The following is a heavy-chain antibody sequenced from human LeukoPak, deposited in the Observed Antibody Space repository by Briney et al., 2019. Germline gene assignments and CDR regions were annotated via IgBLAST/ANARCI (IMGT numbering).Heavy chain of an antibody. Sequence: GGSLRLSCAASGFTFSTYGMHWVRQAPGKGLEWVAFIRYDGSKTYYADSVKGRFTISRDNSKNTLYLQMNSLRAEDTAVYYCAKDPGYSYGTSFDYWGQGTLVTVSS. D-gene: IGHD5-18*01. CDR1: GFTFSTYG. CDR2: IRYDGSKT. CDR3: AKDPGYSYGTSFDY. J-gene: IGHJ4*02. V-gene: IGHV3-30*02.